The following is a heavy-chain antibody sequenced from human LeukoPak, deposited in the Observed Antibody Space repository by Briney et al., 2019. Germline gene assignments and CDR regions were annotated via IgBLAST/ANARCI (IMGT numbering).Heavy chain of an antibody. CDR2: IYSSGST. V-gene: IGHV4-59*12. CDR1: GGSISNYY. D-gene: IGHD3-10*01. J-gene: IGHJ4*02. Sequence: PSETLSLTCTVSGGSISNYYWSWIRQPPGKGLEWIGYIYSSGSTNYNTSLRSRVTISGDTSKNQFSLKLTSVTAADTAVYFCAREHYYGSAEYWGQGTLVTVSS. CDR3: AREHYYGSAEY.